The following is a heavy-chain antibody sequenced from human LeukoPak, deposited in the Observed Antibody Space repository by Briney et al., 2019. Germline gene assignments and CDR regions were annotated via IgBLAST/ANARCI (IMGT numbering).Heavy chain of an antibody. J-gene: IGHJ2*01. CDR3: ARVDVVVPAAISWYFDL. CDR1: GYTFTGYY. V-gene: IGHV1-2*02. D-gene: IGHD2-2*01. CDR2: INPNSGGT. Sequence: GASVKVSCKASGYTFTGYYMHWVRQAPGHGLEWMGWINPNSGGTNYAQKFQGRVTMTRDTSISTAYMELSRLRSDDTAVYYCARVDVVVPAAISWYFDLWGRGTLVTVSS.